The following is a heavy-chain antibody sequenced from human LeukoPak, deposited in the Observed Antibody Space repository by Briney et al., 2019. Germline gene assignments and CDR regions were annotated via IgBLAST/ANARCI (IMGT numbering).Heavy chain of an antibody. CDR1: GYTFTGYY. CDR3: ARGGIFYGDYGDYFDY. CDR2: INPNSGGT. Sequence: ASVKVSCKASGYTFTGYYMQWVRQAPGQGLEWMGWINPNSGGTNYAQKFQGRVTMTRDTSISTAYMELSRLRSDDTAVYYCARGGIFYGDYGDYFDYWGQGTLVTVSS. J-gene: IGHJ4*02. D-gene: IGHD4-17*01. V-gene: IGHV1-2*02.